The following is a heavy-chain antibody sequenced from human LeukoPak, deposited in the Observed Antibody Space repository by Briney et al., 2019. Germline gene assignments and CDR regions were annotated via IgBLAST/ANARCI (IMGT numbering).Heavy chain of an antibody. CDR2: IYPGDSDT. CDR1: GYSFTTYW. D-gene: IGHD2-2*01. Sequence: SGESLKISCKGSGYSFTTYWMGRVRQMPGKGLEWMGSIYPGDSDTRYSPSFQGQVTISADKSISTAYLQWSSLKASDTAMYYCARRYCSSTSCYYFDYWGQGTLVTVSS. CDR3: ARRYCSSTSCYYFDY. J-gene: IGHJ4*02. V-gene: IGHV5-51*01.